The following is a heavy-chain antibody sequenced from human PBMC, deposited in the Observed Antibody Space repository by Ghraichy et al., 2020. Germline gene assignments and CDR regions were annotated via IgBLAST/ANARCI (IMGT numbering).Heavy chain of an antibody. J-gene: IGHJ2*01. CDR2: IYYSGST. Sequence: SETLSLTCTVSGGSISSSSYYWGWIRQPPGKGLEWIGSIYYSGSTYYNPSLKSRVTISVDTSKNQFSLKLSSVTAADTAVYYCARHMGLGIPGNYWYFDLWGRGTLVTVSS. CDR3: ARHMGLGIPGNYWYFDL. V-gene: IGHV4-39*07. CDR1: GGSISSSSYY. D-gene: IGHD7-27*01.